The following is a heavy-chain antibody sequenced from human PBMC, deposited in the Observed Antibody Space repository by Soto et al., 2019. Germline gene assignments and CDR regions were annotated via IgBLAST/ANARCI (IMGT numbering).Heavy chain of an antibody. V-gene: IGHV3-7*03. Sequence: GGSLRLSCAASGLTVSSNYMSWVRQAPGKGLEWVASIKQEGREKWYGDSVKGRFTISRDNAKNSLYLQMNSLRAEDTALYYCARGHGTYYYDSSGYRDAFDIWGQGTMVTVSS. CDR3: ARGHGTYYYDSSGYRDAFDI. CDR2: IKQEGREK. D-gene: IGHD3-22*01. CDR1: GLTVSSNY. J-gene: IGHJ3*02.